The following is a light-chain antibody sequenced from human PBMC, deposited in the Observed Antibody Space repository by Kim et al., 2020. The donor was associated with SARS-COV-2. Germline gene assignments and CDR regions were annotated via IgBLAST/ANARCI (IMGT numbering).Light chain of an antibody. CDR2: YAS. CDR3: QQYNSYSLT. CDR1: QSISSW. V-gene: IGKV1-5*01. Sequence: GDRVTITGRASQSISSWLAWYQQKPGKAPKLLIYYASSLESGVPSRFSCSGSGTEFTLTLSSLQPDDFATYYCQQYNSYSLTFGQGTKVDIK. J-gene: IGKJ1*01.